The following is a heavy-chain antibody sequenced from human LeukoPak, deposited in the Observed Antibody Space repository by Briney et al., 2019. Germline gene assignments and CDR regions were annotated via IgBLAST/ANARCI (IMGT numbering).Heavy chain of an antibody. J-gene: IGHJ4*02. Sequence: SVKLSCTASGFTFTSSAVQWVRQARGQRLEWVGWIVVSGGNTNYAQQFQERVTITRDMSTSTAYMELSRLRSEDTAVYYCAAAPALVGPTNWGQGTLVTVSS. CDR3: AAAPALVGPTN. CDR2: IVVSGGNT. D-gene: IGHD1-26*01. CDR1: GFTFTSSA. V-gene: IGHV1-58*01.